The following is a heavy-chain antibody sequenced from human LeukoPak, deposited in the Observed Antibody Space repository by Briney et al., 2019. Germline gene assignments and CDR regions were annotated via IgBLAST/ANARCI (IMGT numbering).Heavy chain of an antibody. J-gene: IGHJ4*02. V-gene: IGHV4-59*01. CDR1: GGSISSYY. CDR3: ARTIVRGVIGANDY. D-gene: IGHD3-10*01. CDR2: IYYSGST. Sequence: PSETLSLTCTVSGGSISSYYWSWIRQPPGKGLEWIGYIYYSGSTNYNPSLKSRVTISVDTSKNQFSLKLSSVTAADTAVYYCARTIVRGVIGANDYWGQGTLVTVSS.